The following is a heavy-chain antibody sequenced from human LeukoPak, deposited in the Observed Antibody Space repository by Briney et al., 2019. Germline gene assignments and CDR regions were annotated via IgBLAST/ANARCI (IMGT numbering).Heavy chain of an antibody. Sequence: GASVKVSCKASGGTFSSCAISWVRQAPGQGLEWMGGIIPIFGTANYAQKFQGRVTITADESTSTAYMELSSLRSEDTAVYYCARDRVYNWNYGSDAFDIWGQGTMVTVSS. J-gene: IGHJ3*02. CDR2: IIPIFGTA. D-gene: IGHD1-7*01. CDR1: GGTFSSCA. CDR3: ARDRVYNWNYGSDAFDI. V-gene: IGHV1-69*13.